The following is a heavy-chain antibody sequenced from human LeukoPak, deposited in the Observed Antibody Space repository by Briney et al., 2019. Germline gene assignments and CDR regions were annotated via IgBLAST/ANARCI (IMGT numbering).Heavy chain of an antibody. CDR3: ARDEGYCSSTSCYLLDY. J-gene: IGHJ4*02. CDR2: IKQDGSEK. Sequence: GGSLRLSCAASGFTFSSYWMSWVRQAPGKGLEWVANIKQDGSEKYYVDSVKGRFTISRDNAKNSLYLQMNSLRAEDTAVYYCARDEGYCSSTSCYLLDYWGQGTQVTVSS. D-gene: IGHD2-2*01. CDR1: GFTFSSYW. V-gene: IGHV3-7*01.